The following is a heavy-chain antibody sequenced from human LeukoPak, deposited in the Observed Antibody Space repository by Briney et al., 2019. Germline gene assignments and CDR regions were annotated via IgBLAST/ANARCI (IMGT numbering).Heavy chain of an antibody. V-gene: IGHV3-48*01. Sequence: GGSLRLSCAASGFTFSSYSMNWVRQAPGKGLEWVSYISSSSNSIYYADSVKGRFTISRDNAKNSLNLQMDRLRAEDTAVYYCARGFWSGSGYWGQGTLVTVSS. CDR2: ISSSSNSI. CDR3: ARGFWSGSGY. D-gene: IGHD3-3*01. J-gene: IGHJ4*02. CDR1: GFTFSSYS.